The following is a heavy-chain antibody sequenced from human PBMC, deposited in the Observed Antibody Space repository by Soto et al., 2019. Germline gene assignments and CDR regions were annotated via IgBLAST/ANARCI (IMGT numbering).Heavy chain of an antibody. Sequence: GGSLRLSCVASGIEFSNYAMSWVRQAPGKGLEWVSISSASGRSRYHADSVRGRFTISRDNSKNTLYLHMTNLRAEDTAVYYCAKDGNWLDVYFDVWGQGTPVTVSS. CDR2: SSASGRSR. V-gene: IGHV3-23*01. J-gene: IGHJ4*02. D-gene: IGHD6-19*01. CDR1: GIEFSNYA. CDR3: AKDGNWLDVYFDV.